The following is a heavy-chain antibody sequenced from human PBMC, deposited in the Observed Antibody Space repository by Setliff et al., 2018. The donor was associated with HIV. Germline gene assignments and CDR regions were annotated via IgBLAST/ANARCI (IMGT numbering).Heavy chain of an antibody. J-gene: IGHJ3*02. V-gene: IGHV7-4-1*02. Sequence: ASVKVSCKASGYTITTYGLNWVRQVPGQGLEWMGWIDPNTGSPTYARGFTGRFVFSLDISVGTAFLQISSLKSEDTALYFRLTGRKEFDIWGQGTMVTVSS. CDR1: GYTITTYG. CDR3: LTGRKEFDI. CDR2: IDPNTGSP. D-gene: IGHD1-1*01.